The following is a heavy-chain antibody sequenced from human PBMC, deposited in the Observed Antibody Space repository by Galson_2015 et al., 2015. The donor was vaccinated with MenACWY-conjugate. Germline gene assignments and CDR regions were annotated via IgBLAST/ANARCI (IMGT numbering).Heavy chain of an antibody. V-gene: IGHV1-69*04. Sequence: SVKVSCRASGGTFSSYAISWVRQAPGQGLEWMGRIIPILGIANYAQKFQGRVTITADKSTSTAYMELSSLRSEDTAVYYCEGFGEHDGMDVWGQGTRSPSP. J-gene: IGHJ6*02. CDR1: GGTFSSYA. CDR3: EGFGEHDGMDV. D-gene: IGHD3-10*01. CDR2: IIPILGIA.